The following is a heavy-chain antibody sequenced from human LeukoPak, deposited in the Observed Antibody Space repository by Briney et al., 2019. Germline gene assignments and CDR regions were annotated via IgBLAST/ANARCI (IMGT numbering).Heavy chain of an antibody. V-gene: IGHV3-9*01. CDR3: AKASPYGDYGDY. J-gene: IGHJ4*02. CDR2: ISWNSGSI. D-gene: IGHD4-17*01. Sequence: PGGSLRLSCAASGFTFDDYAMHWVRQAPGKGLEWVSGISWNSGSIGYADSVKGRFTISRDNAKNSLYLQMNSLRAEDTALYYCAKASPYGDYGDYWGQGTLVTVSS. CDR1: GFTFDDYA.